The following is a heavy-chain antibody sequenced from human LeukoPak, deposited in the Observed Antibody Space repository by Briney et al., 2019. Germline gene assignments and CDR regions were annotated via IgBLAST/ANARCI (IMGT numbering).Heavy chain of an antibody. Sequence: PSETLSLTCTVSGGSISSSNYYWGWIRQPPGKGLEWIGSIYYSGSTYYNPSLKSRVTISVDTSKNQFSLKLSSVTAADTAVYYCAAPGGDSDYWGQGTLVTVSS. J-gene: IGHJ4*02. CDR1: GGSISSSNYY. CDR2: IYYSGST. CDR3: AAPGGDSDY. D-gene: IGHD3-10*01. V-gene: IGHV4-39*01.